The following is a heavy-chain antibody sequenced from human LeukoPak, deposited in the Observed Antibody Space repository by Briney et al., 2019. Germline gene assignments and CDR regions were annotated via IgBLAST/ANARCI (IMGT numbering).Heavy chain of an antibody. D-gene: IGHD2-2*01. CDR2: IYPGDSDT. Sequence: GESLKISCKGSGYSFTSYWIGWVRQMPGKCLEWMGIIYPGDSDTRYSPSFQGQVTISADKSISTAYLQWSSLKASDTAMYYCARLGGHCSSTSCYGDFDYWGQGALVTVSS. CDR1: GYSFTSYW. CDR3: ARLGGHCSSTSCYGDFDY. V-gene: IGHV5-51*01. J-gene: IGHJ4*02.